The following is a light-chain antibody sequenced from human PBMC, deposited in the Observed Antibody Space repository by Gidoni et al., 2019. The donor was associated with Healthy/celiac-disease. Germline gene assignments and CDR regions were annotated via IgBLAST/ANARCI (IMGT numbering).Light chain of an antibody. CDR3: QQLNSYPSCS. J-gene: IGKJ2*04. CDR2: AAS. V-gene: IGKV1-9*01. CDR1: QGISSY. Sequence: DIQLTKSPSFLSASVGDRVTITCRASQGISSYLAWYQQKPGKAPKLLIYAASTLQSGVPSRFSGSGSGTEFTLTISSLQPEDFATYYCQQLNSYPSCSFGQGTKLEIK.